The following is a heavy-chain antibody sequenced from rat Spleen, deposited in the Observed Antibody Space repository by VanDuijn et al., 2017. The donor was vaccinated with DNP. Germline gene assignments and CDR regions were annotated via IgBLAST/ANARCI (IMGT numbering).Heavy chain of an antibody. V-gene: IGHV5-22*01. CDR3: TRGANWEGNWFAY. Sequence: EVQLVESGGGLVQPGRSMKLSCAASGFTFSNYDMAWVRQAPKKGLEWVTTISYDGGITNYGDSVKGRFTVSRENAQSTLYLQMTNLRSEDTATYYCTRGANWEGNWFAYWGQGTLVTVSS. CDR2: ISYDGGIT. J-gene: IGHJ3*01. CDR1: GFTFSNYD. D-gene: IGHD5-1*01.